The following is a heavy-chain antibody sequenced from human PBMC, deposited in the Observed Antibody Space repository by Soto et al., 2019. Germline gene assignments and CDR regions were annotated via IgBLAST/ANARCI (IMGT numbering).Heavy chain of an antibody. CDR1: GYSFTTFW. CDR3: VRLGSCVSLICPFYYVVDV. Sequence: LGESLKISCKGSGYSFTTFWIGWVRQMPGRGLEWMAITYPGTSDTRYSPSFRGQVTISADKSIRTAYLQWSSLTASDSATYYCVRLGSCVSLICPFYYVVDVWGQGTTVTVSS. V-gene: IGHV5-51*01. CDR2: TYPGTSDT. D-gene: IGHD2-15*01. J-gene: IGHJ6*02.